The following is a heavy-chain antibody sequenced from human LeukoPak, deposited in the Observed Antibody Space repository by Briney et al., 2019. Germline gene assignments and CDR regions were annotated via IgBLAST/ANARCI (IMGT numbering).Heavy chain of an antibody. CDR3: AKDERNWNYNLASQTYD. D-gene: IGHD1-7*01. V-gene: IGHV3-23*01. Sequence: GGSLRLSCAASGFTFSSYAINWVRPAPGKGLEWVSAISGSGVSTYYADSVKGRFTVSKDNSKNTLYLQMSSLRAEDTAVYYCAKDERNWNYNLASQTYDWGQGTLVTVSS. CDR1: GFTFSSYA. CDR2: ISGSGVST. J-gene: IGHJ4*02.